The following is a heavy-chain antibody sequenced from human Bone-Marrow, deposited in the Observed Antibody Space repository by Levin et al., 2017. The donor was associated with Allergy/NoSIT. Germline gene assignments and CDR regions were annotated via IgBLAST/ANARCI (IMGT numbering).Heavy chain of an antibody. J-gene: IGHJ4*02. CDR3: ARDLGYSSGWPYYFDY. CDR2: ISSSGSTI. CDR1: GFTFSSYE. V-gene: IGHV3-48*03. Sequence: GGSLRLSCAASGFTFSSYEMNWVRQAPGKGLEWVSYISSSGSTIYYADSVKGRFTISRDNAKNSLYLQMNSLRAEDTAVYYCARDLGYSSGWPYYFDYWGQGTLVTVSS. D-gene: IGHD6-19*01.